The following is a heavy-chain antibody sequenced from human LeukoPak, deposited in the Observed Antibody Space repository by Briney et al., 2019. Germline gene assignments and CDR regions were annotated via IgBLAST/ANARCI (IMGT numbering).Heavy chain of an antibody. CDR3: ARGGEWVNEFDY. V-gene: IGHV1-2*02. CDR2: INPKSGGT. CDR1: GYTFTGYY. Sequence: ASVKVSCKASGYTFTGYYMHWVRQAPGQGLEGMGWINPKSGGTNYAQKFQGRVIMTRDTSISNAYMEMSRLRSDDTAVYYRARGGEWVNEFDYWGQGTLVTVSS. J-gene: IGHJ4*02. D-gene: IGHD3-16*01.